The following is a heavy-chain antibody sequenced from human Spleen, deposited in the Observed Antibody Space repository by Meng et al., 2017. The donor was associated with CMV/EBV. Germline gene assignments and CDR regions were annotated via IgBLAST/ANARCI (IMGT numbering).Heavy chain of an antibody. CDR2: ISVRNGDT. Sequence: SGKVYCKTSGYSFTSFGISWVRQATGQGLEYMGWISVRNGDTNFAQKFQGRVTLTTDTATKTAYMELRNLRSDDTAMYYCARGQGYYWGQGTLVTVSS. CDR1: GYSFTSFG. V-gene: IGHV1-18*01. D-gene: IGHD2-15*01. CDR3: ARGQGYY. J-gene: IGHJ4*02.